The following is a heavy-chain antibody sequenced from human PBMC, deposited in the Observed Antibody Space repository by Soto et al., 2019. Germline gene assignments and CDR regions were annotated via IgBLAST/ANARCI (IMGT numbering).Heavy chain of an antibody. CDR1: GFPFSSYT. Sequence: EVQLVESGGSLVNPGGSLRLSCSASGFPFSSYTMYWVRQAPGKGLELVSSITTAATRNIFYADSVKGRFTISRDNANNILFLQMNNLIVEDTAVYYCVRDDPIFGAIPRMDIWGQGTTVTVSS. J-gene: IGHJ6*02. CDR2: ITTAATRNI. D-gene: IGHD3-3*01. V-gene: IGHV3-21*02. CDR3: VRDDPIFGAIPRMDI.